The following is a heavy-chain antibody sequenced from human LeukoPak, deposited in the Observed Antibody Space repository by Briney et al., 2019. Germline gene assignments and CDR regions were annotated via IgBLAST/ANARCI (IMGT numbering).Heavy chain of an antibody. J-gene: IGHJ4*02. CDR1: GYTFTSYY. D-gene: IGHD1-1*01. V-gene: IGHV1-46*01. Sequence: ASVKVSCKASGYTFTSYYMHWVRQAPGQGLEWMGIINPSGGSTSYAQKFQGRVAMARDTSTSTVYMELSSLRSEDTAVYYCARTNSTGNIDYWGQGTLVTVSS. CDR3: ARTNSTGNIDY. CDR2: INPSGGST.